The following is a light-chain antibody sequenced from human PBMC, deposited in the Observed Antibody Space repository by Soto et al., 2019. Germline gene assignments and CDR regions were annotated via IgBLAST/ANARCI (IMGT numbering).Light chain of an antibody. V-gene: IGLV2-14*03. J-gene: IGLJ2*01. CDR2: DVT. Sequence: QSVLTQPASVSGSPGQSITISCTGTSSDVGGYNYVSWYQQYPGKAPKVVIYDVTKRPSGVSTRFSGSKSGNTASLTISGLQVEDEADYYCSSYRRSSTRVAFGGGTKLTVL. CDR3: SSYRRSSTRVA. CDR1: SSDVGGYNY.